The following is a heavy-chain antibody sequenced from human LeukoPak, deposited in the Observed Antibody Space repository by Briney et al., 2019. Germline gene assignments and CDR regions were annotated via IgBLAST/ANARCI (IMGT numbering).Heavy chain of an antibody. CDR1: GGSISSYY. CDR2: IYYSGST. CDR3: ARDKEYSHGHFDY. V-gene: IGHV4-59*01. J-gene: IGHJ4*02. D-gene: IGHD6-6*01. Sequence: PSETLSLTCTVSGGSISSYYWSWIRQPPGKGLEWIGYIYYSGSTNYNPSLKSRVTISVDTSKNQFSLKLSSVTAADTAVYYCARDKEYSHGHFDYCGQATLVTVSS.